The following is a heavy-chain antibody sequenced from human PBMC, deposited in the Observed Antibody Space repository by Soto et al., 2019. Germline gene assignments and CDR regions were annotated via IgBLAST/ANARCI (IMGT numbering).Heavy chain of an antibody. CDR3: ARTYSSSYGFDY. CDR1: GYTFTSYG. D-gene: IGHD6-13*01. CDR2: ISAYNGNT. J-gene: IGHJ4*02. V-gene: IGHV1-18*01. Sequence: QVQLVQSGAEVKKPGASVKVSCKASGYTFTSYGISWVRQAPGQGLEWMGWISAYNGNTNYAQKLQGRVTMPTETATSTDYMELRSLSSDDTAVYYCARTYSSSYGFDYWGQGTLVTVSS.